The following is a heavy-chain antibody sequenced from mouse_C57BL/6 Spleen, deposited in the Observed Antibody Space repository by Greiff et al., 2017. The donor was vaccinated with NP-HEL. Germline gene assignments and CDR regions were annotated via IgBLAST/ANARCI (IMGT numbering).Heavy chain of an antibody. CDR1: GFTFSSYG. D-gene: IGHD1-1*01. CDR3: ARRGYYEVYFDY. J-gene: IGHJ2*01. CDR2: ISSGGSYT. Sequence: EVQLVESGGDLVKPGGSLKLSCAASGFTFSSYGMSWVRQTPDKRLEWVATISSGGSYTYYPDSVKGRFTISRDNAKNTLYLQRSSLKSEDTAMYYCARRGYYEVYFDYWGQGTTLTVSS. V-gene: IGHV5-6*01.